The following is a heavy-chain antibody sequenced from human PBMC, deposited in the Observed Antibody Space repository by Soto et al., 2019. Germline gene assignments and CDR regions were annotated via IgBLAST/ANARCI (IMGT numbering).Heavy chain of an antibody. Sequence: PGGSLRLSCAASGFTFSSYAMHWVRQAPGKGLEWVAVISYDGSNKYYADSVKGRFTISRDNSKNTLYLQMNSLRAEDTAVYYCAREYRDYYDSSGYYDYWGQGTLVTVSS. D-gene: IGHD3-22*01. V-gene: IGHV3-30-3*01. J-gene: IGHJ4*02. CDR2: ISYDGSNK. CDR1: GFTFSSYA. CDR3: AREYRDYYDSSGYYDY.